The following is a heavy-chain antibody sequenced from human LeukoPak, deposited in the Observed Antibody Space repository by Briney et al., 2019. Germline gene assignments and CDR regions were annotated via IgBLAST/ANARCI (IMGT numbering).Heavy chain of an antibody. Sequence: SETLSLTCAVYGGSFSGYYWNWIRQPPGNGLEWIGEINHSGSTNYNPSLKSRVTISVDTSKNQFSLKLSSVTAADTAVYYCARGKRAVAGFGLDYWGQGTLVTVSS. V-gene: IGHV4-34*01. CDR3: ARGKRAVAGFGLDY. J-gene: IGHJ4*02. CDR2: INHSGST. D-gene: IGHD6-19*01. CDR1: GGSFSGYY.